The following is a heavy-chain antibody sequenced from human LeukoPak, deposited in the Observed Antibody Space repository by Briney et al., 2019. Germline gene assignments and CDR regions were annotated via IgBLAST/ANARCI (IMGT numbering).Heavy chain of an antibody. J-gene: IGHJ3*02. D-gene: IGHD6-19*01. V-gene: IGHV4-39*07. CDR1: GASISSSNDY. Sequence: RSSETLSLTCTVSGASISSSNDYWGWIRQPPGKGLEWIGSVYNSGSTFYNPSLESRVTISVETSKNQFSLKLSAVTAADTAVYFCARDLGYSSGWYRRRMESDAFDIWGQGTMVPVSS. CDR2: VYNSGST. CDR3: ARDLGYSSGWYRRRMESDAFDI.